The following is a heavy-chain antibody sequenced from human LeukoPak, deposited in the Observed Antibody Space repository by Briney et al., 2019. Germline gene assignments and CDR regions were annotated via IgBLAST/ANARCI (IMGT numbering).Heavy chain of an antibody. CDR2: IYYSGST. CDR1: GGSFSGYY. J-gene: IGHJ6*02. V-gene: IGHV4-59*01. D-gene: IGHD1-26*01. Sequence: PSGTLSLTCAVYGGSFSGYYWSWIRQPPGKGLEWIGYIYYSGSTNYNPSLKSRVTISVDTSKNQFSLKLSSVTAADTAVYYCARALRILSGYYYYYGMDVWGQGTSVTVSS. CDR3: ARALRILSGYYYYYGMDV.